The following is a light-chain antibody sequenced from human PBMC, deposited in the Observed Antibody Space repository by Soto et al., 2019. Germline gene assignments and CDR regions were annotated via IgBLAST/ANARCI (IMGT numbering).Light chain of an antibody. Sequence: QSVLTQPPSASGSPGQSVTISCTGTSSDVGDYNYVSWYQQHPGKAPTLMIYEVSKRPSGVPDRFSGSKSSNTASLTVSGLQAEDEADYYCSSYAGSNNLVFGGGTKLTVL. CDR1: SSDVGDYNY. CDR2: EVS. CDR3: SSYAGSNNLV. V-gene: IGLV2-8*01. J-gene: IGLJ2*01.